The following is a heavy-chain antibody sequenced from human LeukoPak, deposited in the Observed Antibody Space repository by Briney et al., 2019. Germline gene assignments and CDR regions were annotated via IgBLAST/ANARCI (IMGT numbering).Heavy chain of an antibody. V-gene: IGHV4-59*01. Sequence: SETLSLTCTVSGGSISSYYWSWIRQPPGKGLEWIGYIYYSGSTNYNPSLKSRVTISVDTSKNQFSLKLSSVTAADTAVYYCARGPFRIAVAGTASDYWGQGTLVTVSS. CDR1: GGSISSYY. CDR2: IYYSGST. CDR3: ARGPFRIAVAGTASDY. D-gene: IGHD6-19*01. J-gene: IGHJ4*02.